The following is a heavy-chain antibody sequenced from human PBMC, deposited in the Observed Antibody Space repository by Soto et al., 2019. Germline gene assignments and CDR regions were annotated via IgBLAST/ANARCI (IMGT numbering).Heavy chain of an antibody. V-gene: IGHV4-39*01. J-gene: IGHJ4*02. CDR1: GGSISSSSYY. CDR3: ARLGPAVTTLGKY. D-gene: IGHD4-17*01. Sequence: QLQLQESVPGLVKPSETLSLTCTVSGGSISSSSYYWGWIRQPPGKGLEWIGSIYYSGSTYYNPSLKSRVTISVDTSENQFSLKLSSVTAADTAVYYCARLGPAVTTLGKYWGQGTLVTVAS. CDR2: IYYSGST.